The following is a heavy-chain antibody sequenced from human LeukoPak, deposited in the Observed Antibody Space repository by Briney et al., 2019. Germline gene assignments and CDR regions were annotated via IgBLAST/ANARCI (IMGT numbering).Heavy chain of an antibody. CDR2: ISYDGSNK. Sequence: PGGSLRLSCAASGFTFSSYGMHWVRQAPGKGLEWVAVISYDGSNKYYADSVKGRFTISRDNSKNTLYLQMNSLRAEDTAVYYCAKDVEVRATIACYYGMDVWGKGTTVTVSS. CDR3: AKDVEVRATIACYYGMDV. D-gene: IGHD2-15*01. V-gene: IGHV3-30*18. CDR1: GFTFSSYG. J-gene: IGHJ6*04.